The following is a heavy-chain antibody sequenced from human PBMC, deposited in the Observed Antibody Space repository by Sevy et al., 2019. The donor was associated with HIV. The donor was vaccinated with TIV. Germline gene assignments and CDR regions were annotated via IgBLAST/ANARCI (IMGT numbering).Heavy chain of an antibody. V-gene: IGHV4-34*01. J-gene: IGHJ6*02. CDR1: GGSFSGYY. Sequence: SETLSLTCAVYGGSFSGYYWSWIRQPPGKGLEWIGEINHSGSTNYNPSLKSRVTISVDTSKNQFSLKLSSVTAADTAVYYCARGLGYCSGGSCYSYYYYGMDVWGQGTTVTVSS. CDR2: INHSGST. CDR3: ARGLGYCSGGSCYSYYYYGMDV. D-gene: IGHD2-15*01.